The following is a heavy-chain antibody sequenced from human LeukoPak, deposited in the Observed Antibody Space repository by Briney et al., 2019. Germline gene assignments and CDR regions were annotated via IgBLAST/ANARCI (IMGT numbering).Heavy chain of an antibody. CDR1: GGTFSSYA. V-gene: IGHV7-4-1*02. J-gene: IGHJ3*02. CDR2: INTNTGNP. Sequence: ASVTVSCKASGGTFSSYAISWVRQAPGQGLEWMGWINTNTGNPTYAQGFTGRFVFSLDTSVSTTYLQISSLKAEDTAVYYCARDRPTYYYDSSGYYYYAFDIWGQGTMVTVSS. CDR3: ARDRPTYYYDSSGYYYYAFDI. D-gene: IGHD3-22*01.